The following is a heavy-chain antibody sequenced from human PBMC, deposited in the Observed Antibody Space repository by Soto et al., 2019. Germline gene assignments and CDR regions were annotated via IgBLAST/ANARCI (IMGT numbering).Heavy chain of an antibody. CDR1: GFTFKSYG. D-gene: IGHD3-16*01. CDR3: ARVMGXAVRXYYFGMDL. V-gene: IGHV3-30*03. J-gene: IGHJ6*02. CDR2: ISYDAGNK. Sequence: QGQLVESGGGVVQPGRSLRLSCVASGFTFKSYGMFWVRQAPGKGLEWVSVISYDAGNKYYSDSVKGRFTVSRDNSEDTLYLQMDSLRAEDTGVYYCARVMGXAVRXYYFGMDLLGRGTTVTVSS.